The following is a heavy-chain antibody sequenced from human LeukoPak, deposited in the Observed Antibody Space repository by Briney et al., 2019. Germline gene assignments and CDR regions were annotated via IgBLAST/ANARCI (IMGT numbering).Heavy chain of an antibody. CDR3: ARGIPQYYGSGSYSLDY. J-gene: IGHJ4*02. V-gene: IGHV1-69*01. CDR2: IIPIFGTA. Sequence: SVKVSCKASGGTFGSYAISWVRQAPGQGLEWMGGIIPIFGTANYAQKFQGRVMITADESTSAAYMELSSLRSEDTAVYYCARGIPQYYGSGSYSLDYWGQGTLVTVSS. D-gene: IGHD3-10*01. CDR1: GGTFGSYA.